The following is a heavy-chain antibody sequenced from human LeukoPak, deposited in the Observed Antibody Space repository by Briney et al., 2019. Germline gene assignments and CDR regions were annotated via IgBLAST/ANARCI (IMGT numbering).Heavy chain of an antibody. CDR3: ARRVTMIVVVTDAFDI. D-gene: IGHD3-22*01. Sequence: GGSLRLSCAASGFTFSSYSMNWVRQAPGKGLEWVSSISSSSSYIYYADSVKGRFTISRDNAKNSLYLQMNSLRAEDTAVYYCARRVTMIVVVTDAFDIWGQGTMVTVSS. CDR1: GFTFSSYS. V-gene: IGHV3-21*01. J-gene: IGHJ3*02. CDR2: ISSSSSYI.